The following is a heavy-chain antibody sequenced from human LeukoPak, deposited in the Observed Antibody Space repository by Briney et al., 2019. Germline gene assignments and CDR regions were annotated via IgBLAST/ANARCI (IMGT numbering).Heavy chain of an antibody. CDR3: ARDASPGYFDL. CDR1: GFTFSNYW. J-gene: IGHJ2*01. V-gene: IGHV3-74*01. Sequence: GGSLRLSCAVSGFTFSNYWMHWVRQGPGEGLAWVSRTTNDGSATGYADSVKGRFTISRDNAKNTLYLHMDSLSPEDTAVYYCARDASPGYFDLWGRGTLVTDSS. D-gene: IGHD2-15*01. CDR2: TTNDGSAT.